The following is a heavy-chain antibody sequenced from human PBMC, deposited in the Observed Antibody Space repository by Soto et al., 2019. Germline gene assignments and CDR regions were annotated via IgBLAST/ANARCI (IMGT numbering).Heavy chain of an antibody. Sequence: GASVKVSCKASGYTFTSYGISWVRQAPGQGLEWMGWISAYNGNTNYAQKLQGRVTMTTDTSTSTAYMELRSLRSDDTAVYYCARERSRPLLLWFVELFGQDWFDPWGQGNLVTVSS. J-gene: IGHJ5*02. CDR3: ARERSRPLLLWFVELFGQDWFDP. CDR2: ISAYNGNT. CDR1: GYTFTSYG. D-gene: IGHD3-10*01. V-gene: IGHV1-18*01.